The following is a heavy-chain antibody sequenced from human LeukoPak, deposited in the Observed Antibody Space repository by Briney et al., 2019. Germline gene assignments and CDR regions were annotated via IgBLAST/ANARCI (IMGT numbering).Heavy chain of an antibody. D-gene: IGHD4-17*01. Sequence: GGSLRLSCAASGFAFSSYAVSWVRQAPGKGLEWVSAISGSGGSTYYADSVKGRFTISRDNSKNTLYLQMNSLRAEDTAVYYCAKDAMTTVTTFWFDPWGQGTLVTVSS. CDR3: AKDAMTTVTTFWFDP. CDR2: ISGSGGST. J-gene: IGHJ5*02. CDR1: GFAFSSYA. V-gene: IGHV3-23*01.